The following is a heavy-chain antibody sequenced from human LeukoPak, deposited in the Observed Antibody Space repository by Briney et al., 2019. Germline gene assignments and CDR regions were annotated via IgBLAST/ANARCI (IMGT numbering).Heavy chain of an antibody. CDR3: ARSGGSSWYVGMFY. J-gene: IGHJ4*02. Sequence: VKVSCKASGGTFSNYAISWVRQAPGQGLEWMGRIIPILSIPDYTQNFQGRVSITADRSTSTAYMELSSLKSDDTAVYYCARSGGSSWYVGMFYWGQGTLVTVSS. D-gene: IGHD6-13*01. CDR1: GGTFSNYA. V-gene: IGHV1-69*04. CDR2: IIPILSIP.